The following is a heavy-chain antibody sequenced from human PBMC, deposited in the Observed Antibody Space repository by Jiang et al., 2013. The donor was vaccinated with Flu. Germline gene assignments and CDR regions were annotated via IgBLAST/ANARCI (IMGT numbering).Heavy chain of an antibody. Sequence: AEVKKPGASVKVSLQGFWLHLSHLRYQLGATGPGQGLEWMGWISPYNDNTHYAQKFQGRVTMTTDTSTSTAYMELRSLRSDDTAVYYCARDDRPGPYPTWSGYYTGAGFDPWGQGTLVTVSS. V-gene: IGHV1-18*04. CDR3: ARDDRPGPYPTWSGYYTGAGFDP. J-gene: IGHJ5*02. CDR2: ISPYNDNT. CDR1: LHLSHLR. D-gene: IGHD3-3*01.